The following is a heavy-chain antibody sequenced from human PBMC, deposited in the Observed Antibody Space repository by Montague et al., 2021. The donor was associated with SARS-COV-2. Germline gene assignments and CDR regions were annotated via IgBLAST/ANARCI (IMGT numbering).Heavy chain of an antibody. Sequence: CAISGDSVSSNSAAWNWIRQSPSRGLEWLGRTYYRSKWYNEYAVSVNSRITINPDTSKNQFSLQVNSVTPEDTAVYYCARGGWGAPGTGRLFDYWGQGTLVTVSS. CDR1: GDSVSSNSAA. CDR3: ARGGWGAPGTGRLFDY. V-gene: IGHV6-1*01. J-gene: IGHJ4*02. D-gene: IGHD3-10*01. CDR2: TYYRSKWYN.